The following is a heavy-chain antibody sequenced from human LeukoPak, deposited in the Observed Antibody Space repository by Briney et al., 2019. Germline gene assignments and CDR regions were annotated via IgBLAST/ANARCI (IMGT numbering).Heavy chain of an antibody. D-gene: IGHD6-13*01. CDR2: ISSSSTTM. J-gene: IGHJ5*02. Sequence: GGSLRLSCAASGFNFSTCSMNWVRQAPGKGLEWVSYISSSSTTMYYSDSVRGRFSISRDNAKNSLYLQMNSLRAEDTAVYFCASTGIAPGGTRRRFDPWGQGTLVTVSS. CDR3: ASTGIAPGGTRRRFDP. CDR1: GFNFSTCS. V-gene: IGHV3-48*01.